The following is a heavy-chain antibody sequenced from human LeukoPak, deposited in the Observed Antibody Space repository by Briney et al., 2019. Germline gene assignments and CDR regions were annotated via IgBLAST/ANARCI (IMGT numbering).Heavy chain of an antibody. V-gene: IGHV4-31*11. J-gene: IGHJ3*02. D-gene: IGHD3-10*01. Sequence: SETLSLTCAVYGGSFSGYYWSWIRQHPGKGLEWIGYIYYSGSTYYNPSLKSRVTISVDTSKNQFSLKLSSVTAADTAVYYCARDESDYYGSGGDAFDIWGQGTMVTVSS. CDR1: GGSFSGYY. CDR2: IYYSGST. CDR3: ARDESDYYGSGGDAFDI.